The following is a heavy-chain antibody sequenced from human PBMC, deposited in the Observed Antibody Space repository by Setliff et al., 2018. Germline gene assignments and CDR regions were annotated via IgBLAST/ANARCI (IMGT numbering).Heavy chain of an antibody. CDR3: ARRPIALAGYRKGAFDI. Sequence: SWVRQAPGKGLEWIGESNHSGGTSYNPSLKSRLTMSVDTSKNQFSLKLTSVTAADTAVYYCARRPIALAGYRKGAFDIWGQGTMVTVSS. J-gene: IGHJ3*02. V-gene: IGHV4-34*01. D-gene: IGHD6-19*01. CDR2: SNHSGGT.